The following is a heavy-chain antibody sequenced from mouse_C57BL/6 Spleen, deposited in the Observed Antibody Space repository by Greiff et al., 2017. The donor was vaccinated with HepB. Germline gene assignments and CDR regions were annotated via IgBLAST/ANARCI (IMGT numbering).Heavy chain of an antibody. J-gene: IGHJ1*03. CDR2: IYPGSGNT. V-gene: IGHV1-76*01. CDR1: GYTFTDYY. Sequence: VQLQESGAELVRPGASVKLSCKASGYTFTDYYINWVKQRPGQGLEWIARIYPGSGNTYYNEKFKGKATLTAEKSSSTAYMQLSSLTSEDSAVYFCARNGNDWYFDVWGTGTTVTVSS. CDR3: ARNGNDWYFDV.